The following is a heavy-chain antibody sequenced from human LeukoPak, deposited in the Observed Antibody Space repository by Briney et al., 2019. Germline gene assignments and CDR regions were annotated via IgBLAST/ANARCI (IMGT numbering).Heavy chain of an antibody. D-gene: IGHD6-13*01. CDR2: IYPGDSDT. CDR3: ARHSTIASVGTRFDY. Sequence: GESLKISCKGSGYSFTSYWIAWVRQMPGEGLEWMGIIYPGDSDTRYSPSFQGQVTISADKSITTAYLQWSSLKASDTAMYYCARHSTIASVGTRFDYWGQGTLVTVSS. J-gene: IGHJ4*02. V-gene: IGHV5-51*01. CDR1: GYSFTSYW.